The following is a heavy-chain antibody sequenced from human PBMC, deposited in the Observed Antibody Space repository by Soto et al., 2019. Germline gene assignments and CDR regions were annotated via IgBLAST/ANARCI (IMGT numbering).Heavy chain of an antibody. J-gene: IGHJ6*03. D-gene: IGHD2-2*01. V-gene: IGHV4-39*01. CDR2: IYYSGST. Sequence: SETLSLTCTVSGGSISSSSYYWGWIRQPPGKGLEWIGSIYYSGSTYYNPSLKSRVTISVDTSKNQFSLKLSSVTAADTAVYYCSARDCSSTSCYRYYYYYYMDVWGKGTTVTVSS. CDR3: SARDCSSTSCYRYYYYYYMDV. CDR1: GGSISSSSYY.